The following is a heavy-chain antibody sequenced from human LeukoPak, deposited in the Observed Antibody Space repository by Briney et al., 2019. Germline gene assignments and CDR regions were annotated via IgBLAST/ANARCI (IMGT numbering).Heavy chain of an antibody. CDR1: GFTFSDHY. CDR3: ARLSAQGWFDP. J-gene: IGHJ5*02. Sequence: PGGSPRLSCEASGFTFSDHYMSWIRQAPGKGLEWVSYISGSSTYATYADSVQGRFTIFRDNAKNSVFLQMNSLRVEDTAIYYCARLSAQGWFDPWGQGALVTVSS. CDR2: ISGSSTYA. V-gene: IGHV3-11*03.